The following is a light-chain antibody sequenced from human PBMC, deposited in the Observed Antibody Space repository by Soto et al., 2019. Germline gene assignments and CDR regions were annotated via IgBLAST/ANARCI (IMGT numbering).Light chain of an antibody. J-gene: IGKJ4*01. Sequence: DIQLTQSPSFLSASVGDRVTITCRASQAISNFLAWYQQKPGRAPNLLIYTASTLQSGVPSRFSGSRSGTEFTLTISSLQPEDVATYYCQQLNSYPLTFGGGTKVEIK. CDR3: QQLNSYPLT. CDR2: TAS. CDR1: QAISNF. V-gene: IGKV1-9*01.